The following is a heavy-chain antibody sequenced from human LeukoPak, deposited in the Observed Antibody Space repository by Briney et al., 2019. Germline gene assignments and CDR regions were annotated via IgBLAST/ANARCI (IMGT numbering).Heavy chain of an antibody. CDR1: GDSVSSNSAA. Sequence: SQTLSLTCAISGDSVSSNSAAWNWIRQSPSRGLEWLGRTYYRSKWYNDYAVSVKSRITINPDTSKNQFSLLLNSVTPEDTAVYYCARVPTYCSSTSCYAVGLDSWGQGTLVTVSS. CDR2: TYYRSKWYN. J-gene: IGHJ5*01. V-gene: IGHV6-1*01. D-gene: IGHD2-2*01. CDR3: ARVPTYCSSTSCYAVGLDS.